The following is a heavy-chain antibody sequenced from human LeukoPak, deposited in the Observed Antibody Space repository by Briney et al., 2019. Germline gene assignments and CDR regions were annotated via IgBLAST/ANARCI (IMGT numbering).Heavy chain of an antibody. J-gene: IGHJ4*02. Sequence: PGGSLRLSCAASGFTFSSYSMNWVRQAPGKGLEWVSCISSSYIYYADSVKGRFTISRDNAKNSLYLQMNSLRAEDTAVYYCAKLWFGESPTLDYWGQGTLVTVSS. CDR3: AKLWFGESPTLDY. CDR1: GFTFSSYS. V-gene: IGHV3-21*01. D-gene: IGHD3-10*01. CDR2: ISSSYI.